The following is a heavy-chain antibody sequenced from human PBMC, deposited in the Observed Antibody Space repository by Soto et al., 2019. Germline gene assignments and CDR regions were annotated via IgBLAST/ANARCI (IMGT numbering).Heavy chain of an antibody. D-gene: IGHD1-1*01. CDR2: IIPIFGTA. Sequence: GASVKVSCKASGGTFSSYAISWVRQAPGQGLEWMGGIIPIFGTANYAQKFQGRVTITADKSTSTAYMELSSLRSEDTAVYYCAREDGTPLRDYYYGMDVWGQGTTVTVSS. V-gene: IGHV1-69*06. J-gene: IGHJ6*02. CDR3: AREDGTPLRDYYYGMDV. CDR1: GGTFSSYA.